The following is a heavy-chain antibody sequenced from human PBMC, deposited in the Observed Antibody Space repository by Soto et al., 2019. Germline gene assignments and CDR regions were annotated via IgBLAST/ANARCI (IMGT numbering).Heavy chain of an antibody. CDR2: IIPITATA. D-gene: IGHD2-2*01. V-gene: IGHV1-69*01. J-gene: IGHJ6*02. Sequence: QVQLVQSGAEVKKPGSSVKVSCKASGGTFGSYAISWVRQAPGQGLEWMGGIIPITATANYAQKFQGRVTITADESTSTTSMQLSRLRSEDTAVYYCARSQGSSTSLEIYFYYDYGMDVWGQGTTVTVSS. CDR1: GGTFGSYA. CDR3: ARSQGSSTSLEIYFYYDYGMDV.